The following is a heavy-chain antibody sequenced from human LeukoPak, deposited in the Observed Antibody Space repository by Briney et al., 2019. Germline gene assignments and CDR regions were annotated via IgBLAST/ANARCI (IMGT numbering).Heavy chain of an antibody. CDR2: ISYDGSKK. CDR3: AKEYSSGWYEVGFDY. V-gene: IGHV3-30*18. J-gene: IGHJ4*02. Sequence: GGSLRLSCEASGFTFSGYGMHWVRQAPGKGLEWVAVISYDGSKKYYADSVKGRFTISRDNSKNTLYLQMNSLRAEDTAVYYCAKEYSSGWYEVGFDYWGQGTLVTVSS. CDR1: GFTFSGYG. D-gene: IGHD6-19*01.